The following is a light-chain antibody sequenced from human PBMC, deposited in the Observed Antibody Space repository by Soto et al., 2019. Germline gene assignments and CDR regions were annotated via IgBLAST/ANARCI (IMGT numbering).Light chain of an antibody. J-gene: IGKJ1*01. V-gene: IGKV3-20*01. CDR2: GAS. CDR1: QSVSSSY. Sequence: ESVLTQSPGTLSLSPGERATLSCRASQSVSSSYLAWYQQKPGQAPRLLIYGASSRATGIPDRFSGSGSGTDFTLTISRLEPEDFAVYYCQQYGSSPLTSGQGSKVDIK. CDR3: QQYGSSPLT.